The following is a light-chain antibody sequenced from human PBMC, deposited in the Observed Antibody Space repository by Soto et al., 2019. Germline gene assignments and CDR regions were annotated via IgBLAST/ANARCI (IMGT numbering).Light chain of an antibody. V-gene: IGKV1-17*01. J-gene: IGKJ1*01. Sequence: DIQMTKSPSSLSASVGDRVTITCRASRYIRTALSWYQHRPGQAPKVLICVASSLQSGVPSRFSGSGSGTDFTLTISRLEPEDFAVYYCQQYGSSPRTFGQGTQVDIK. CDR1: RYIRTA. CDR2: VAS. CDR3: QQYGSSPRT.